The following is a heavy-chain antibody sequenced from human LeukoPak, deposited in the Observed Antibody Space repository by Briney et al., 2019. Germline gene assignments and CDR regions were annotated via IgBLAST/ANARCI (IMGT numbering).Heavy chain of an antibody. D-gene: IGHD5-18*01. J-gene: IGHJ5*02. CDR2: ISGSGGST. CDR1: GFTFSTYA. CDR3: ARLTGYSYGEDYNWFDP. V-gene: IGHV3-23*01. Sequence: GGSLRLSCAASGFTFSTYAMSWVRQAPGKGLEWVSVISGSGGSTYYADSVKGRFTISRDNSKNTLYLQMNSLRAEDTAVYYCARLTGYSYGEDYNWFDPWGQGTLVTVSS.